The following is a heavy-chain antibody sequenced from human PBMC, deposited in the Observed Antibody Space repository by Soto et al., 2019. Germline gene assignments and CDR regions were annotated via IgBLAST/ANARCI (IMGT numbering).Heavy chain of an antibody. V-gene: IGHV4-39*01. J-gene: IGHJ5*02. CDR2: IYYSGQT. CDR3: ARHGSS. CDR1: VVSISCSSYY. Sequence: SETLSLTCTVSVVSISCSSYYWGWIRQPPGKGLEWIGSIYYSGQTYYNPSLKSRVTISVDRSKNQFSLNLTSVTATDTAFYYCARHGSSWGQGTLVTVSS.